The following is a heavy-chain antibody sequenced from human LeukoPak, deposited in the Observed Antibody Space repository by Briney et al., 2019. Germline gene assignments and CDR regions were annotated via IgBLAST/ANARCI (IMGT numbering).Heavy chain of an antibody. CDR2: IDWDDDK. V-gene: IGHV2-70*04. D-gene: IGHD3-22*01. Sequence: SGPALLKPTPTLTLTCTFSGFSLRTSGMRVSWIRQPPGKALEWLSRIDWDDDKFYSTSLKTRLTISKDTSKNQVVLTMTNMDPVDTATYYCARTRSYYYDSSGYNWFDPWGQGTLVTVSS. CDR3: ARTRSYYYDSSGYNWFDP. J-gene: IGHJ5*02. CDR1: GFSLRTSGMR.